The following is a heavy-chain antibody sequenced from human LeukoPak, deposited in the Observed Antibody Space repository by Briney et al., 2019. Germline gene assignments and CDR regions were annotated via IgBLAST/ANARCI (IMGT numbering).Heavy chain of an antibody. Sequence: PGGSLRLSCAASGFTFSSYGMHWVRQAPGKGLEWVTFIRYDGSNKYYADSVKGRFTIFRDNSKNTLYLQMNSLRAEDTAVYYCAKDGQIRGVITFFSDYWGQGTLVTVSS. J-gene: IGHJ4*02. CDR2: IRYDGSNK. V-gene: IGHV3-30*02. CDR3: AKDGQIRGVITFFSDY. CDR1: GFTFSSYG. D-gene: IGHD3-10*01.